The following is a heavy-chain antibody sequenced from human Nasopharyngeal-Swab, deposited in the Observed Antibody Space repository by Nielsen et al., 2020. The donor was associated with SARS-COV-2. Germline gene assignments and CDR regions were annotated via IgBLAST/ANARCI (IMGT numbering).Heavy chain of an antibody. Sequence: SDTLSLTCAVYGGSFSDYYWTWIRQTPGKGLEWFGEINHRGTTTYNPSLKSRVSISADTSKNQFSLNLSSVTAADTAVYYCARGLVDVNMMLVVIGFSYWLDSWGQGTLVTVSS. J-gene: IGHJ5*01. V-gene: IGHV4-34*01. CDR1: GGSFSDYY. CDR3: ARGLVDVNMMLVVIGFSYWLDS. CDR2: INHRGTT. D-gene: IGHD3-22*01.